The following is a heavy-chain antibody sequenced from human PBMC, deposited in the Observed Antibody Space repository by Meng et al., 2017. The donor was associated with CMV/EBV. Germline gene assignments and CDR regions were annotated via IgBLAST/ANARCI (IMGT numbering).Heavy chain of an antibody. CDR3: ARGGDGYCSGGSCNSSYYYGMDV. J-gene: IGHJ6*02. CDR2: IYYSGST. D-gene: IGHD2-15*01. CDR1: GFTFSSYE. Sequence: GSLRLSCAASGFTFSSYEMNWVRQVPGKGLEWIGYIYYSGSTNYNPSLKSRVTISVDTSKNQFSLKLSSVTAADTAVYYCARGGDGYCSGGSCNSSYYYGMDVWGQGTTVAVSS. V-gene: IGHV4-59*01.